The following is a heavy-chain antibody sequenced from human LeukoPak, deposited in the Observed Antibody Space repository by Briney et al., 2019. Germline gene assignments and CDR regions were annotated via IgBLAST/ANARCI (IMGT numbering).Heavy chain of an antibody. Sequence: GRSLRLSCAASGFIFNTYGIHWVRQAPGKGLEWVAVISDDGSNKYYANSVKGRFTISRDNSKNTLYLQMNSLRAEDTAVYYCAKVGGTYYYDSSGYYYPHFWDHWGQGTLVTVSS. D-gene: IGHD3-22*01. CDR3: AKVGGTYYYDSSGYYYPHFWDH. CDR2: ISDDGSNK. CDR1: GFIFNTYG. J-gene: IGHJ4*02. V-gene: IGHV3-30*18.